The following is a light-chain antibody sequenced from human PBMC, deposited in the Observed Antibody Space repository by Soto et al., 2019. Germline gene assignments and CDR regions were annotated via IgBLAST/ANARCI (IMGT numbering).Light chain of an antibody. Sequence: EIVLTQSPATLSLSPGERATLSCRASQSVGSSLAWYQQKPGQAPRLLIDDASNGATGIPARFSVSGSGTGLTHSISSLGPEDVAVYYWQQRSNWPALTFGGGTKVEIK. CDR1: QSVGSS. CDR2: DAS. CDR3: QQRSNWPALT. V-gene: IGKV3-11*01. J-gene: IGKJ4*01.